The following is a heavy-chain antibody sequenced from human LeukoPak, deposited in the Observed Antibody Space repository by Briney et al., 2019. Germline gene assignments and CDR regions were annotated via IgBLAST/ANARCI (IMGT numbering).Heavy chain of an antibody. D-gene: IGHD1-26*01. Sequence: GGSLRLSCAASGFTFSDYCMSWIRQAPGKGLEWVSYISSSGSTIYYADSVKGRFTISRDNAKNSLYLQMNSLRAEDTAVYYCATPYSGSYSEDAFDIWGQGTMVTVSS. J-gene: IGHJ3*02. V-gene: IGHV3-11*04. CDR1: GFTFSDYC. CDR2: ISSSGSTI. CDR3: ATPYSGSYSEDAFDI.